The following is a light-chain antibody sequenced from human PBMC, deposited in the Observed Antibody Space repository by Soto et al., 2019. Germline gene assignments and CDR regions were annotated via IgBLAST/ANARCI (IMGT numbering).Light chain of an antibody. Sequence: EIVLTQSPGTLSLSQGERPPLSCGASQSVGRSYLAWNQQKPGQAPRLLTYGASSRAPGIQDRFSGSGSGTDFTLTISRLEPEDFAVYYCQQYGSSPFTFGGGTKVEIK. CDR2: GAS. CDR3: QQYGSSPFT. J-gene: IGKJ4*01. CDR1: QSVGRSY. V-gene: IGKV3-20*01.